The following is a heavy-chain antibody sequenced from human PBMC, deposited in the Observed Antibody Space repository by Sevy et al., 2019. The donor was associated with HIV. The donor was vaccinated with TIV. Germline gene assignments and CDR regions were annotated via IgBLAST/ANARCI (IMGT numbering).Heavy chain of an antibody. J-gene: IGHJ4*02. D-gene: IGHD2-2*01. V-gene: IGHV1-24*01. CDR3: ATGKAYCSSTSCQPDFDY. Sequence: ASVKVSYKVSGYTLTELSMHWVRQAPGKGLEWMGGFAPEDGETIYAQKFQGRVTMTEDTSTDTVYMELSSLRSEDTAVYYCATGKAYCSSTSCQPDFDYWGQGTLVTVSS. CDR2: FAPEDGET. CDR1: GYTLTELS.